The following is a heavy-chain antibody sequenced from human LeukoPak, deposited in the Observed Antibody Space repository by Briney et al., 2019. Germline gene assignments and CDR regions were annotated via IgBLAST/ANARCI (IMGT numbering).Heavy chain of an antibody. J-gene: IGHJ4*02. D-gene: IGHD5-12*01. Sequence: SETLSLTCTVSGGSISSYYWSWIRQPPGKGLEWIGYIYYSGSTNYNPSLKSRVTISVDTSKNQFSLELASVTATDTAVCHCVPTRGYSGYVLYWGQGTLVTVSA. CDR2: IYYSGST. CDR1: GGSISSYY. CDR3: VPTRGYSGYVLY. V-gene: IGHV4-59*12.